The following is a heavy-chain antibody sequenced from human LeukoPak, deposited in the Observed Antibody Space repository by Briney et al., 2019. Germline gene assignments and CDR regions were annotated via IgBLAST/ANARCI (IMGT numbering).Heavy chain of an antibody. Sequence: GGSLRLSCAASGFTFSSYAMSWVRQAPGKGLEWVSAISGSGGTTYYADSVKGRFTVSRDNSKNTLYLQMNSLRAEDTAVYYCAIYDSSGYFDYWGQGTLVTVSS. CDR3: AIYDSSGYFDY. V-gene: IGHV3-23*01. CDR2: ISGSGGTT. J-gene: IGHJ4*02. D-gene: IGHD3-22*01. CDR1: GFTFSSYA.